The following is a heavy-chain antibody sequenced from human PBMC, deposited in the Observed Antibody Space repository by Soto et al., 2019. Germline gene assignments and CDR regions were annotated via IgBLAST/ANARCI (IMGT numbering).Heavy chain of an antibody. Sequence: GASVKVSCKASGYTFTSYDINWVRQATGQGLEWMGWMNPNSGNTGYARKFQGRVTMTRNTSISTAYMELSSLRSEDTAVYYCARAQRDSSGWRFWGQGTLVTVSS. J-gene: IGHJ4*02. CDR3: ARAQRDSSGWRF. CDR1: GYTFTSYD. D-gene: IGHD6-19*01. CDR2: MNPNSGNT. V-gene: IGHV1-8*01.